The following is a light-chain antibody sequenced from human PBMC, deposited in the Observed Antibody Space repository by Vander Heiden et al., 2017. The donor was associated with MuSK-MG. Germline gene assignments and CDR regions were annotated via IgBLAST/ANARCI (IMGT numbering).Light chain of an antibody. CDR2: EVT. V-gene: IGLV2-14*01. J-gene: IGLJ1*01. CDR3: SSYTSSSTYV. CDR1: SSDVGGYTY. Sequence: QSALTQPASVSASPGQSITISCTGTSSDVGGYTYVSWYQQHPVKAPKLMIYEVTNRPSGVSNRFSGSKSGNTASLTISGLQAEDEADYYCSSYTSSSTYVFGTGSRVTVL.